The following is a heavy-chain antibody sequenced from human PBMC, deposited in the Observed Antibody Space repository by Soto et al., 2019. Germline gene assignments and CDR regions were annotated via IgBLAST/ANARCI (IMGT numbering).Heavy chain of an antibody. J-gene: IGHJ4*02. CDR2: IYYSGST. CDR1: GDFTSTSY. CDR3: ARDGPPGY. V-gene: IGHV4-59*01. Sequence: SETLSLTCTVSGDFTSTSYWSWIRQPPGKGLEWIGYIYYSGSTKYNPSLKSRVTISRDTSKNQFSLKLISVTAADTAVYYCARDGPPGYWGQGILVTVSS.